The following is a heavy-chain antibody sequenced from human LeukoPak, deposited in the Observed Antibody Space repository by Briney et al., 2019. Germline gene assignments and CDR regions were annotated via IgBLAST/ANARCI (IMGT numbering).Heavy chain of an antibody. CDR3: ARGYGDFRVEGRYFHS. V-gene: IGHV4-59*01. CDR1: GGSISSYY. Sequence: SETLSLTCTVSGGSISSYYWSWIRQPPGKGLEWIGYIYYSGSTNYNPSLKSRVTISVDTSKNQFSLKLSSVTAADTAVYYCARGYGDFRVEGRYFHSWGQGTLVTVSS. D-gene: IGHD4-17*01. CDR2: IYYSGST. J-gene: IGHJ4*02.